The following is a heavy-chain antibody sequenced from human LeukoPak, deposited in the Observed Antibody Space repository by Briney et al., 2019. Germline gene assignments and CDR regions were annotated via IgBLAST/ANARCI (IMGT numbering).Heavy chain of an antibody. CDR1: GGSISSYY. V-gene: IGHV4-59*08. Sequence: SATLSLTCTVSGGSISSYYWSWIRQPPGKGLEWIGYIYYSGSTNYNPSLKSRVTISVDTSKNQFSLKLSSVTAADTAVYYCARLRLVGVLDSSLYYFDYWGQGTLVTVSS. J-gene: IGHJ4*02. D-gene: IGHD1-26*01. CDR2: IYYSGST. CDR3: ARLRLVGVLDSSLYYFDY.